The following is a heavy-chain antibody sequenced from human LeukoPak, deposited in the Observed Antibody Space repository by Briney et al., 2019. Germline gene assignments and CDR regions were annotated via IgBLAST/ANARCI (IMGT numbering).Heavy chain of an antibody. V-gene: IGHV3-15*01. CDR2: IKANIDGGST. CDR1: GFTFTTAW. J-gene: IGHJ4*02. CDR3: TTDFSHFDFSSGYYSY. Sequence: GGSLRLSCAASGFTFTTAWMVWVRQAPGKGLEWVGRIKANIDGGSTDLAAPMKGRFIISRDDSTNTVYLQMNSLKTEDTAVYYCTTDFSHFDFSSGYYSYWGQGSLGTVSS. D-gene: IGHD3-3*01.